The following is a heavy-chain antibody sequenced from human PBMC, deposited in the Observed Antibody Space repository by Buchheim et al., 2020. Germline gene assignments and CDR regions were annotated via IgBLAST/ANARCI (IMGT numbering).Heavy chain of an antibody. J-gene: IGHJ4*02. CDR1: GFTFSHFS. V-gene: IGHV3-21*01. CDR3: TREGLDYVGLSDY. Sequence: EVQLVESGGGLVKPGGSLRLSCAASGFTFSHFSMNWVRQAPGRGLEWVSSISSRSTSYIYYADSVKGRFTISRDNAENSLYLPMNSLRAEDTAVYYCTREGLDYVGLSDYWGRGTL. D-gene: IGHD4-17*01. CDR2: ISSRSTSYI.